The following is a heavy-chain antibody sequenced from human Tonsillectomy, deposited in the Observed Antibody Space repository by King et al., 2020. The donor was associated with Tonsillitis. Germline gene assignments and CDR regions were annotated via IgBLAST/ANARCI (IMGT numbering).Heavy chain of an antibody. V-gene: IGHV3-30*01. Sequence: VQLVESGGGVVQPGRSLRLSCAASGFTFSSYAMHWVRQAPGKGLEWVAVISYDGSNKYYADSVKGRFTISRDNSKNTLYLQMNSLRADDTAVYYCARGESYDYVWGSYRPSPIAEHFQHWGQGTLVTVSS. J-gene: IGHJ1*01. D-gene: IGHD3-16*02. CDR3: ARGESYDYVWGSYRPSPIAEHFQH. CDR1: GFTFSSYA. CDR2: ISYDGSNK.